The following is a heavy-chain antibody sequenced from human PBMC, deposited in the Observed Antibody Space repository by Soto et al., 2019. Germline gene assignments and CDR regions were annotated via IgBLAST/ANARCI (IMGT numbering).Heavy chain of an antibody. CDR1: GGSVSSDKYL. CDR2: IRYGGATSWTT. V-gene: IGHV4-39*01. D-gene: IGHD3-10*01. J-gene: IGHJ3*02. Sequence: QVQLQESGPRLVKPSETLTLKCTVSGGSVSSDKYLWGWIRQPPGKGLEWVASIRYGGATSWTTFYNPSLGGQLTIYLDTSADHGALRLTSVTATDTAGYYCARHDDHRSPPLGFHIWGQGTLVTVSS. CDR3: ARHDDHRSPPLGFHI.